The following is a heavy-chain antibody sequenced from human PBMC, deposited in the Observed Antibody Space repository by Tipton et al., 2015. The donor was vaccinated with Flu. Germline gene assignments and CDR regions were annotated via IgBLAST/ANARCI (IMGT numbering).Heavy chain of an antibody. D-gene: IGHD6-13*01. V-gene: IGHV1-69*01. Sequence: QLVQSGPEVKKPGSSVKVSCKASGGTFSSYAISWVRQAPGQGLEWMGGIIPIFGTANYAQKFQGRVTITADESTSTAYMELSSLRSEDTAVYYCARERAQQLVLDDAFDIWGQGTTVTVSS. CDR3: ARERAQQLVLDDAFDI. CDR1: GGTFSSYA. CDR2: IIPIFGTA. J-gene: IGHJ3*02.